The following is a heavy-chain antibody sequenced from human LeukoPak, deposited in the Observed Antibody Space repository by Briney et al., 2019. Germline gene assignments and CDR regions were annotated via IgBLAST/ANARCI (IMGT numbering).Heavy chain of an antibody. Sequence: ASVKVSCKASGYTFTGYYIHWVRQAPGQGLEWMGWINPNSGGTNYAQKFQGRVTMTRATSISTAYMELSRLRSEDAAVYYCARLSSGSNAPGDDWGQGTLVTVSS. CDR1: GYTFTGYY. D-gene: IGHD1-26*01. V-gene: IGHV1-2*02. CDR3: ARLSSGSNAPGDD. J-gene: IGHJ4*02. CDR2: INPNSGGT.